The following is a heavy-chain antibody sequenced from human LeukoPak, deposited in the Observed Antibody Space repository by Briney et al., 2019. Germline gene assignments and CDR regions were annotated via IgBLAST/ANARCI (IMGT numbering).Heavy chain of an antibody. D-gene: IGHD1-26*01. CDR3: AKDHVGTITLRYFDS. CDR1: GFIFGSSA. CDR2: ITGRGDNT. Sequence: GGSLRLSCAASGFIFGSSAMSWLRQAPGKGLQWVSTITGRGDNTYYADSLKGRFSISGDNSKDTLYLLMNSLSADDTATYYCAKDHVGTITLRYFDSWGQGTLVTVSS. J-gene: IGHJ4*02. V-gene: IGHV3-23*01.